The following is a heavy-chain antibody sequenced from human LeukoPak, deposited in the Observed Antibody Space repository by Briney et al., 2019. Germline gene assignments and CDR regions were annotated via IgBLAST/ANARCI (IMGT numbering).Heavy chain of an antibody. CDR1: GFTFSSYA. Sequence: PGGSLRLSCAASGFTFSSYAMSWVRQAPGKGLEWVSAISGSGGSTYYADSVKGRFTISRDNSKNTLYLQMNSLRAEDTAVYCCARIAVAGIVNYYYGMDVWGQGTTVTVSS. V-gene: IGHV3-23*01. CDR2: ISGSGGST. CDR3: ARIAVAGIVNYYYGMDV. J-gene: IGHJ6*02. D-gene: IGHD6-19*01.